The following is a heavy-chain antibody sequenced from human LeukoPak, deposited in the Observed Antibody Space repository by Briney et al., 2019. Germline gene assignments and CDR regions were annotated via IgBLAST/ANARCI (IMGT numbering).Heavy chain of an antibody. V-gene: IGHV4-59*12. D-gene: IGHD3-22*01. Sequence: SETLSLTCTVSGGSISSYYWSWIRRPPGKGLEWIGYIYYSGSTYYNPSLKSRVTISVDTSKNQFSLKLSSVTAADTAVYYCARAPCSYYYDSSGSAYNFDYWGQGTLVTVSS. CDR2: IYYSGST. CDR3: ARAPCSYYYDSSGSAYNFDY. CDR1: GGSISSYY. J-gene: IGHJ4*02.